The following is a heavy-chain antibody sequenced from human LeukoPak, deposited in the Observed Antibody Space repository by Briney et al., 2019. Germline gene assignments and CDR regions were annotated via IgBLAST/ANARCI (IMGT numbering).Heavy chain of an antibody. J-gene: IGHJ4*02. D-gene: IGHD3-10*01. CDR2: IWYDGINK. V-gene: IGHV3-33*01. CDR3: ARPMVRGVIPPLDY. Sequence: GGSLRLSCAASGFTFNHYGLHWVRQAPGKGLEWVAVIWYDGINKYHADSVKGRFTISRGNSKNTLYLQMNSLRAEDTAVYYCARPMVRGVIPPLDYWGQGSLVTVSS. CDR1: GFTFNHYG.